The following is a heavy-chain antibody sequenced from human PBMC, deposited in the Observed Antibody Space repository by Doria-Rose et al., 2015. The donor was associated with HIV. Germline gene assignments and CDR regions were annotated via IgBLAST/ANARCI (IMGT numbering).Heavy chain of an antibody. CDR3: ARIKSSRWYHKYYFDF. D-gene: IGHD6-13*01. CDR2: TISDEER. V-gene: IGHV2-26*01. J-gene: IGHJ4*02. Sequence: QITLKESGPVLVKPTETLTLTCTVSGVSLSSPGMGVSWIRQPPGKALEWLANTISDEERSYKTSLKSRLTISRGTSKSQVVLTMTDMDPVDTATYYCARIKSSRWYHKYYFDFWGQGTLVIVSA. CDR1: GVSLSSPGMG.